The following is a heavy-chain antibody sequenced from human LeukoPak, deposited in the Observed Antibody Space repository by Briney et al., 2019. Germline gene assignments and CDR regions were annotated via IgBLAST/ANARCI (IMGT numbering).Heavy chain of an antibody. CDR1: GFTFSSYA. CDR2: ISYDGSNK. D-gene: IGHD3-10*01. V-gene: IGHV3-30-3*01. CDR3: AKEGVLGSGSCFDY. J-gene: IGHJ4*02. Sequence: GGSLRLSCAASGFTFSSYAMHWVRQAPGKGLEWVAVISYDGSNKYYADSVKGRFTISRDNSKNTLYLQMNSLRAEDTAVYYCAKEGVLGSGSCFDYWGQGTLVTVSS.